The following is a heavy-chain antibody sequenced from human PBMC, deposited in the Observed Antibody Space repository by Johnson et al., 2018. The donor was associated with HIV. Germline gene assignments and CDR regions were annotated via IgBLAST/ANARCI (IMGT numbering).Heavy chain of an antibody. D-gene: IGHD5-24*01. CDR1: RFTFSSYG. J-gene: IGHJ3*02. V-gene: IGHV3-33*01. CDR3: ARDSGWIQLDAFDI. CDR2: IRYDGSNK. Sequence: QVQLVESGGGVVQPGRSLRLSCAASRFTFSSYGMHWVRQALGKGLEWVEFIRYDGSNKYYVDSVKGRFTISRDNAKKTLYLQLNSLRAEDTAVYYCARDSGWIQLDAFDIWGQGTMVTVSS.